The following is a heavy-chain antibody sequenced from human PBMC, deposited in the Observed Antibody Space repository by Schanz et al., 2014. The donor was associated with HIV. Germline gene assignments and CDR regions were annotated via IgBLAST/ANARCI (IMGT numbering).Heavy chain of an antibody. CDR1: GFTFSSYA. J-gene: IGHJ6*02. Sequence: EVQLLESGGGLVQPGGSLRLSCAASGFTFSSYAMSWVRQAPGKGLEWVSSITGSGSSTYYADSVKGRFTISRDNSKNTLFLQMNSLRAEDTALYYCAKDMGGVVPAAPFYYYGMDVWGQGTTVTVSS. CDR3: AKDMGGVVPAAPFYYYGMDV. V-gene: IGHV3-23*01. D-gene: IGHD2-2*01. CDR2: ITGSGSST.